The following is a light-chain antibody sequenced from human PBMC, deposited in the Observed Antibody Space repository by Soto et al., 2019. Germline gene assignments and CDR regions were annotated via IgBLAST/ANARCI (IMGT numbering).Light chain of an antibody. CDR2: GAS. V-gene: IGKV3-20*01. J-gene: IGKJ4*01. Sequence: EIVLTQSPGTLSLSPGERATLSCRASQSVSSSYLAWYQQKPGQAPRLLIYGASSRATGIPDRFSGRGSGTDFTLTISRLEPEDFAVYYCQQYRSSPPLTFGGGTKVEIK. CDR1: QSVSSSY. CDR3: QQYRSSPPLT.